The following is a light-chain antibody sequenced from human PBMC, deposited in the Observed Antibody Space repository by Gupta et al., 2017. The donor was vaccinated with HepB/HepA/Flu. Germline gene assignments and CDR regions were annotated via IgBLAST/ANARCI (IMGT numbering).Light chain of an antibody. CDR1: QSVSRY. J-gene: IGKJ4*01. V-gene: IGKV3-11*01. CDR2: DAS. CDR3: QHRISWPLT. Sequence: EIVLTQSPAPLSLSPGERATLSCRASQSVSRYLAWYQQKPGQAPRLLIYDASNRATGIPARFSGSGSGTDFTLTINSLEPEDFAVYYCQHRISWPLTFGGGTKVEIK.